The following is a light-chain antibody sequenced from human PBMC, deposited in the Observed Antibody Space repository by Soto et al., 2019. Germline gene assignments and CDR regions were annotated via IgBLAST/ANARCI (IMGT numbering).Light chain of an antibody. CDR3: SAYTSRSTLV. CDR2: EVR. J-gene: IGLJ2*01. CDR1: SRDIGAYNL. V-gene: IGLV2-14*01. Sequence: QSVLTQPASVSGSPGQSITISCSGTSRDIGAYNLVSWYQQPPGKAPKLLIYEVRNRPSGISNRFSGSKSGTTASLTISSLLPEDEADYYCSAYTSRSTLVFGGGTKVTVL.